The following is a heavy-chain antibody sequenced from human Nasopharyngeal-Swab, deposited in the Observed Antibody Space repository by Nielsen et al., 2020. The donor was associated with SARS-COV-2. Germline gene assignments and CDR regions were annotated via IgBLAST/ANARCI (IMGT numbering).Heavy chain of an antibody. CDR3: VTGIDGWNY. CDR2: IGRGGDI. D-gene: IGHD5-24*01. V-gene: IGHV3-13*01. Sequence: GESLKLSCAASGFTFRNNDMHWVRQGTGKGLEWVSGIGRGGDIYYADSVKGRFTTSRDNDKSSLHLQRNNLRAGDTAVYYCVTGIDGWNYWGRGTLVTVSS. CDR1: GFTFRNND. J-gene: IGHJ4*02.